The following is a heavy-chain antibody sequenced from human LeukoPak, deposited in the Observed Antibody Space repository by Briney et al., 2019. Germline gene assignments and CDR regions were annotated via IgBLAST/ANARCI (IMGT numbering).Heavy chain of an antibody. D-gene: IGHD3-16*02. V-gene: IGHV3-20*01. Sequence: PGGSLRLSCAASGFTFDDYGMSWVRQAPGKGLEWVSGINWNGGSTGYADSVKGRCTISRDNAKTSLPLQMNSLRAEDTALYHCARFLMYYDYVWGSYRWNWFDPWGQGTLVTVSS. CDR2: INWNGGST. CDR1: GFTFDDYG. J-gene: IGHJ5*02. CDR3: ARFLMYYDYVWGSYRWNWFDP.